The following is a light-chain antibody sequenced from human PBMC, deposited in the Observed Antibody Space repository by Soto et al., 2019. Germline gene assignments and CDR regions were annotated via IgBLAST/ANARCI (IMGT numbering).Light chain of an antibody. J-gene: IGKJ4*01. V-gene: IGKV2-28*01. CDR3: MQALQTPLT. Sequence: DIVMTQSPLSLPVTPGEPASISCRSSQSLLHRSGYNYLTWYLQKPGQSPQLLIYLGSSRASGVPDRFSGSGSGTDFTLKISRVEAEDVGVYYCMQALQTPLTFGGGTKGDIK. CDR2: LGS. CDR1: QSLLHRSGYNY.